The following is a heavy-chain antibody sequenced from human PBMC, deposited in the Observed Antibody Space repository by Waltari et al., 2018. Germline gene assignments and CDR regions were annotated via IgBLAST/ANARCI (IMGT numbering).Heavy chain of an antibody. Sequence: QVQLVQSGAEVKKPGASVTVSCKVSGYTLTELSMHWVRQAPGKGLEWMGGFDPEDGETIYAQKFQGRVTMTEDTSTDTAYMELSSLRSEDTAVYYCATDLRRWWFRTYYFDYWGQGTLVTVSS. J-gene: IGHJ4*02. CDR2: FDPEDGET. CDR3: ATDLRRWWFRTYYFDY. V-gene: IGHV1-24*01. CDR1: GYTLTELS. D-gene: IGHD2-15*01.